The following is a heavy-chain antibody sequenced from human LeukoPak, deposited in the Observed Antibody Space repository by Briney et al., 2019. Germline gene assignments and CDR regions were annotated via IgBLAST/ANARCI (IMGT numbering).Heavy chain of an antibody. D-gene: IGHD3-3*01. CDR2: ISAYNGNT. Sequence: GASVKVSCKASGYTFTSYGISWVRQAPGQGLEWMGWISAYNGNTNYAQKLQGRVTMTTDTSTSTAYMKLRSLRSDDTAVYYCARVGYYDFWSGRLDYFDYWGQGTLVTVSS. V-gene: IGHV1-18*01. J-gene: IGHJ4*02. CDR3: ARVGYYDFWSGRLDYFDY. CDR1: GYTFTSYG.